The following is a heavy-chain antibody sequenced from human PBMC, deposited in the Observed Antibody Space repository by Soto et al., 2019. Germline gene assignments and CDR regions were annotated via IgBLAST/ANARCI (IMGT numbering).Heavy chain of an antibody. J-gene: IGHJ5*02. CDR1: GFTLSSYA. V-gene: IGHV3-23*01. Sequence: LRLSCAASGFTLSSYAMSWVRQAPGKGLEWVSAISGSGGGTYYADSVRGRFTISRDNPKNTLYLQMNSLRAEDTAVYYCAKGYCSSTSCYTHATGFDPWGQGTLVTVSS. CDR3: AKGYCSSTSCYTHATGFDP. CDR2: ISGSGGGT. D-gene: IGHD2-2*02.